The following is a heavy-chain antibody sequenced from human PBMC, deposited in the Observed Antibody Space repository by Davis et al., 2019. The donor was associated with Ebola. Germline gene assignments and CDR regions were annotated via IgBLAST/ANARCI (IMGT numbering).Heavy chain of an antibody. CDR3: ARGKYCSSTNCLLYYYYGMDV. CDR1: GYTFTGYY. CDR2: INPNSGNT. J-gene: IGHJ6*02. Sequence: ASVKVSCKASGYTFTGYYMHWVRQAPGQGLEWMGWINPNSGNTGYAQKFQGRVTMTRNTSISTAYMELSSLRSEDTAVYYCARGKYCSSTNCLLYYYYGMDVWGQGTTVTVSS. V-gene: IGHV1-8*02. D-gene: IGHD2-2*01.